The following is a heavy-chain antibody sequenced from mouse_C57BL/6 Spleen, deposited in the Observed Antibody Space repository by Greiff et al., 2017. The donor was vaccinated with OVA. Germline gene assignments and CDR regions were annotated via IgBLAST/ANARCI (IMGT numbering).Heavy chain of an antibody. V-gene: IGHV7-3*01. CDR1: GFTFTDYY. Sequence: DVHLVESGGGLVQPGGSLSLSCAASGFTFTDYYMSWVRQPPGKALEWLGFIRNKANGYTTEYSASVKGRFTISRDNSQSILYLQMNALRAEDSATYYCARQRVYYYGSSYFDYWGQGTTLTVSS. CDR3: ARQRVYYYGSSYFDY. J-gene: IGHJ2*01. D-gene: IGHD1-1*01. CDR2: IRNKANGYTT.